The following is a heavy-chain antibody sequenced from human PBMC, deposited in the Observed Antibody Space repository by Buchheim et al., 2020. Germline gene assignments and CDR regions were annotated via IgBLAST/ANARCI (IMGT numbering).Heavy chain of an antibody. J-gene: IGHJ4*02. CDR1: GFTFSSYS. D-gene: IGHD1-26*01. Sequence: EVQLVESGGGLVQPGGSLRLSCSASGFTFSSYSMNWVRQAPGKGLEWVSYISTRRTTYYADSVKGRFTISRDNAKNSLYLQMNSLRAEETGVYSCATDSGLYSGSYWGYWGQGTL. V-gene: IGHV3-48*01. CDR2: ISTRRTT. CDR3: ATDSGLYSGSYWGY.